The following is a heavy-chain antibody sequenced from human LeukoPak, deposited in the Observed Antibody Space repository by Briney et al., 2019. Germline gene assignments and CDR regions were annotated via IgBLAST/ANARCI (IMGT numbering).Heavy chain of an antibody. CDR2: INPNSGGT. Sequence: GASVKVSCKASGYTFTGYYMHWVRQAPAQGLEWMGRINPNSGGTNYAQKFQGRVTMTRDTHINTAYLDLSRLRSDDTAVYYCARGRNSVYYFNVVAPSYFDFWGQGTLVTVSS. D-gene: IGHD3-22*01. CDR3: ARGRNSVYYFNVVAPSYFDF. CDR1: GYTFTGYY. V-gene: IGHV1-2*06. J-gene: IGHJ4*02.